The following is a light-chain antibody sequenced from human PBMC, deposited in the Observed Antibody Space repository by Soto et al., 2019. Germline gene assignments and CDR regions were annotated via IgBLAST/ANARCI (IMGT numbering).Light chain of an antibody. V-gene: IGLV2-14*01. CDR1: SRDVGAFNY. J-gene: IGLJ3*02. CDR2: EVN. Sequence: QSVLTQPASVSGSPGQSITISCTGTSRDVGAFNYVSWYQQHPVKAPKLLISEVNNRPSGVSHRFSGSKSGNTASLTISGLQPADEADYYCSSYTTSGTYVLFGGGTKLTVL. CDR3: SSYTTSGTYVL.